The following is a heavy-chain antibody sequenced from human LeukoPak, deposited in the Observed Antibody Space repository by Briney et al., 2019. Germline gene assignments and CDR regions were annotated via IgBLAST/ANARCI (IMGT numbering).Heavy chain of an antibody. CDR1: GYTFTSYY. J-gene: IGHJ6*03. V-gene: IGHV1-46*01. D-gene: IGHD6-13*01. Sequence: GASVKVSCNASGYTFTSYYMHWVRQAPGQGLEWMGIINPSGGSTSYAQKFQGRVTMTRDMSTSTVYMELSSLRSGDTAVYYCARPAAGRPYYYMDVWGKGTTVTVSS. CDR2: INPSGGST. CDR3: ARPAAGRPYYYMDV.